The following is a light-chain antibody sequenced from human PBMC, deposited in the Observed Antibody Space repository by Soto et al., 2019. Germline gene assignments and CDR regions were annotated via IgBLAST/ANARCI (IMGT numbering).Light chain of an antibody. J-gene: IGLJ1*01. CDR3: TSYRSGSTYV. V-gene: IGLV2-14*01. CDR1: SSDVGGYNY. CDR2: EVS. Sequence: QSALTQPASMSGSPGQSITISCTGTSSDVGGYNYVSWYQQHPGKAPKLMIYEVSNRPSGVSNRFSGSKSGNTASLTISRLQAEDEGDYFCTSYRSGSTYVFGAGTKLTVL.